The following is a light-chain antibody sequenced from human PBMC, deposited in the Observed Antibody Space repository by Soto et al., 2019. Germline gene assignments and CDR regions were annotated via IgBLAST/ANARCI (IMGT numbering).Light chain of an antibody. Sequence: IVLPKSPGPLSLSPGERANLSCRASQTISSTYLAWYQQKPGQAPRLLIYAASTRATGIPDRVSGSGSGTEFTLTISGLQSEDLAIYYCQQRSKMPLTFGHGTKVDI. CDR2: AAS. CDR3: QQRSKMPLT. V-gene: IGKV3D-20*02. J-gene: IGKJ1*01. CDR1: QTISSTY.